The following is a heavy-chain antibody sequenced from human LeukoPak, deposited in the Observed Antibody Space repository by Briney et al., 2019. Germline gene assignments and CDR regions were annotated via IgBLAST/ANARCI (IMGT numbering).Heavy chain of an antibody. CDR3: ARAGPTPYSGSYSLFDY. CDR2: IYTSGST. D-gene: IGHD1-26*01. CDR1: GGSVSSGSYY. J-gene: IGHJ4*02. Sequence: SQTLSLTCTVSGGSVSSGSYYWSWIRQPAGTGLEWIGRIYTSGSTNYNPSLKSRVTISVDTSKNQFSLKLSSVTAADTDVYYCARAGPTPYSGSYSLFDYWGQGTLVTVSS. V-gene: IGHV4-61*02.